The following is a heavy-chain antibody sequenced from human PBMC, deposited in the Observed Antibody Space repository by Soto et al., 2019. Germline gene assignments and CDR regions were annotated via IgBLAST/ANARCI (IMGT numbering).Heavy chain of an antibody. CDR3: AREVIAATGTIRWFDP. Sequence: GGSLRLSCAASGFTFSRHWMHWVRQTPGKGPVWVSRINDDGSSTKYADSVKGRFTIARDNAKNTVFLQMSSLRAEDTAVYYCAREVIAATGTIRWFDPWGQGALVTVSS. J-gene: IGHJ5*02. CDR2: INDDGSST. D-gene: IGHD6-25*01. V-gene: IGHV3-74*03. CDR1: GFTFSRHW.